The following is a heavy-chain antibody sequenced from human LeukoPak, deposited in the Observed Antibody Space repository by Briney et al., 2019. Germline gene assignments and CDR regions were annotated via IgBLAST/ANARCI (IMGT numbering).Heavy chain of an antibody. Sequence: GGSLRLSCAASVFTFRSYATNGVRHAPGKGRECGSSISGSDGSTYYADFVKGRFTISRDNSKNTLQLQMNGLRAEDKAVYYCAKSLGVGGYTRYKGFDQWGQGTLVPVSS. V-gene: IGHV3-23*01. CDR3: AKSLGVGGYTRYKGFDQ. CDR1: VFTFRSYA. J-gene: IGHJ4*02. CDR2: ISGSDGST. D-gene: IGHD5-24*01.